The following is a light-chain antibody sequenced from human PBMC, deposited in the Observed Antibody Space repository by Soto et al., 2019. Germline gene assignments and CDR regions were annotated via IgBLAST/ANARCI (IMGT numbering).Light chain of an antibody. CDR1: SGRRNYI. J-gene: IGLJ2*01. CDR3: ETWDSNTRV. CDR2: LEGSGSY. V-gene: IGLV4-60*02. Sequence: QSVLTQSSSASASLGSSVKLTCCLSSGRRNYIIAWPQQQPGKAPRYLMKLEGSGSYNKGSGVPDRFSGSSSGADRYLTISNLQFEDEADYYCETWDSNTRVFGGGTKLTVL.